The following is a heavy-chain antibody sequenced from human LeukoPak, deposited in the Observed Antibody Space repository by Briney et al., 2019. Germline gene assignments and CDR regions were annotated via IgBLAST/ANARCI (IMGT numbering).Heavy chain of an antibody. D-gene: IGHD3-10*01. CDR2: ISSSSSYI. J-gene: IGHJ3*02. Sequence: GGSLRLSCAASGFTFSSYSMNWVRQAPGKGLEWVSSISSSSSYIYYADSVKGRFTISRDNAKNSLYLQMNSLRAEDTAVYYCARDLSDLYYGSGSYRAFDIWGQGTMVTVSS. CDR1: GFTFSSYS. CDR3: ARDLSDLYYGSGSYRAFDI. V-gene: IGHV3-21*01.